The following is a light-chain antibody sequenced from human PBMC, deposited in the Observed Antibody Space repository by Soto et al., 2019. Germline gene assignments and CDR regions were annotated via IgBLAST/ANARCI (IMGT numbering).Light chain of an antibody. CDR1: QSVSSN. Sequence: EIVMTQSPVTLSVSPGERATLSCRAGQSVSSNLAWYQQKPGQAPRLLIYGASTRATGIPARFSGSGSGTEFTLTISSLQSEDFAVYYCQQYNNWPRTFGQGTKVDNK. J-gene: IGKJ1*01. CDR3: QQYNNWPRT. V-gene: IGKV3-15*01. CDR2: GAS.